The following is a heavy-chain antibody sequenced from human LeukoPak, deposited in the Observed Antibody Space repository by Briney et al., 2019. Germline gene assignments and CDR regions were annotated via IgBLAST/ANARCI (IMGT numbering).Heavy chain of an antibody. CDR2: INPDGGNT. CDR1: GYTFTNSY. D-gene: IGHD5-24*01. CDR3: ARIRDGYNDAYDL. V-gene: IGHV1-46*01. J-gene: IGHJ3*01. Sequence: ASVKVSCKSSGYTFTNSYIHWVRQAPGQAHEWMGLINPDGGNTNYAQNFQGRVTLTRDTSTSTVYMELSSLRSEYTAIYYCARIRDGYNDAYDLWGERTVVTVPS.